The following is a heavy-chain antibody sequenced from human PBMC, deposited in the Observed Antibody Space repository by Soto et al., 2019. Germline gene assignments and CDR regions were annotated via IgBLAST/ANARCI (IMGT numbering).Heavy chain of an antibody. CDR2: MNPNSGNT. CDR3: ARERVVISGANWFDP. CDR1: GYTFTSYD. D-gene: IGHD3-3*01. J-gene: IGHJ5*02. V-gene: IGHV1-8*01. Sequence: ASVKASCKASGYTFTSYDINWVRQATGQGLEWMGWMNPNSGNTGYAQKFQGRVTMTRNTSISTAYMELSSLRSEDTAVYYCARERVVISGANWFDPWGQGTLVTVSS.